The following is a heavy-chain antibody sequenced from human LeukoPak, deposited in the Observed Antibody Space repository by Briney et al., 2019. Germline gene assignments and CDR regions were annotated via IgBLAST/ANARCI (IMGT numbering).Heavy chain of an antibody. J-gene: IGHJ4*02. V-gene: IGHV3-7*01. D-gene: IGHD3-3*01. CDR3: ARRYYDFWSGYYRNLDS. Sequence: PGGSLRLSCAASGFTFSTYYMTWVRQAPGKGLEWVANIKKDGSEKNYVDSVKGRFTISRDNAKNSLYLQMNSLRAEDTAVYYCARRYYDFWSGYYRNLDSWGQGTLVTVSS. CDR2: IKKDGSEK. CDR1: GFTFSTYY.